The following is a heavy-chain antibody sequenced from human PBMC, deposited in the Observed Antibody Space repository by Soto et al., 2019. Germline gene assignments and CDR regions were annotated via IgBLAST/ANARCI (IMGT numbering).Heavy chain of an antibody. CDR2: INHSGST. D-gene: IGHD3-3*01. J-gene: IGHJ4*02. CDR1: GGSFSGYY. Sequence: SETLSLTCAVYGGSFSGYYWSWIRQPPGKGLEWIGEINHSGSTNYNPSLKSRVTISVDTSKNQFSLKLSSVTAEDTAVYYCARDGDPATHFDYWGQGTLVTVSS. CDR3: ARDGDPATHFDY. V-gene: IGHV4-34*01.